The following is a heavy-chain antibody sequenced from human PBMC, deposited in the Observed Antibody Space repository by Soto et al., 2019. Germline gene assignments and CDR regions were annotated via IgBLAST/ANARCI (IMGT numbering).Heavy chain of an antibody. CDR1: GFTFSSYA. D-gene: IGHD6-13*01. J-gene: IGHJ6*02. CDR3: AREGAAAGVMDV. V-gene: IGHV3-30-3*01. CDR2: ISYDGSNK. Sequence: GGSLRLSCAASGFTFSSYAMHWVRQAPGKGLEWVAVISYDGSNKYYADSVKGRFTISRDNSKNTLYLQMNSLRAEDTAVYYCAREGAAAGVMDVWGQGTTVTVSS.